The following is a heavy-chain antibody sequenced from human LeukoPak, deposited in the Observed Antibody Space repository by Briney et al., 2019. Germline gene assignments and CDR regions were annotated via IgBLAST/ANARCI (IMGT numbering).Heavy chain of an antibody. CDR1: GGSISSYY. Sequence: PSETLSLTCTVSGGSISSYYWSWIRQPPGKGLEWIGEINDSGNTNYSPSLKSRVTISVDTSKNQFSLKLSSVTAADTAVYYCARGSEGAFDYWGQGTLVTVSS. CDR2: INDSGNT. V-gene: IGHV4-34*01. CDR3: ARGSEGAFDY. J-gene: IGHJ4*02.